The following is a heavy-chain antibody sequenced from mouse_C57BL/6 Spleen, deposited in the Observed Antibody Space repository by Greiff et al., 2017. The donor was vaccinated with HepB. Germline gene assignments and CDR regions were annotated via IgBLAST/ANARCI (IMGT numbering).Heavy chain of an antibody. CDR1: GFTFSSYG. V-gene: IGHV5-6*01. Sequence: EVQLVESGGDLVKPGGSLKLSCAASGFTFSSYGMPWVRQTPDKRLEWVATISSGGSYTYYPDSVKGRFTISRDNAKNTLYLQMSSLKSEDTAMYYCARQGYYGSSYNYYAMDYWGQGTSVTVSS. J-gene: IGHJ4*01. D-gene: IGHD1-1*01. CDR3: ARQGYYGSSYNYYAMDY. CDR2: ISSGGSYT.